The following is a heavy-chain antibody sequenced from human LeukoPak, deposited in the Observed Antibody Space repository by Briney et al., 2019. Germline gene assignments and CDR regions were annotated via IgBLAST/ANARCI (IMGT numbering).Heavy chain of an antibody. V-gene: IGHV4-59*08. CDR2: IYHSGST. Sequence: SETLSLTCTVSGGFMSYYYWSWIRQPPGKGLEWIGYIYHSGSTNYNPSLKSRVTISVDRSKKLFSLSLSSMTAADTAVYYCARHESKDGYRGFDYWGQGTLVTVSS. CDR1: GGFMSYYY. J-gene: IGHJ4*02. CDR3: ARHESKDGYRGFDY. D-gene: IGHD5-24*01.